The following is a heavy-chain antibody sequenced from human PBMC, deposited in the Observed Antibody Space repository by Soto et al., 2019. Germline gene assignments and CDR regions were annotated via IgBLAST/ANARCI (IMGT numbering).Heavy chain of an antibody. CDR1: GYPVTAYY. J-gene: IGHJ3*02. V-gene: IGHV1-2*02. CDR3: ARGGGVGVAGSAAFDM. D-gene: IGHD3-3*01. Sequence: QLHLVQSGAVVKKPGASVTVSCSASGYPVTAYYMHWVRQAPGRGLEWMGGIHPATGAAKYTQTFQGRVTMTRDTSPSTVFMELSGLTSEDTAVFYCARGGGVGVAGSAAFDMWGQGTLVTVSS. CDR2: IHPATGAA.